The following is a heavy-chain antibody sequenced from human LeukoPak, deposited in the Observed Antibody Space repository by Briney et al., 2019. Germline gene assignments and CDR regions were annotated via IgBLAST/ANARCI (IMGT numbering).Heavy chain of an antibody. CDR2: ISGSGGST. D-gene: IGHD6-19*01. CDR3: AKDTTIWSSVAKVAVSDY. J-gene: IGHJ4*02. Sequence: PGGSLRLSCAASGFTFSSYAMSWVRQAPGKRLEWVSAISGSGGSTYYADSVKGRFTISRDNSKNTLYLQMNSLRAEDTAVYYCAKDTTIWSSVAKVAVSDYWGQGTLVTVSS. V-gene: IGHV3-23*01. CDR1: GFTFSSYA.